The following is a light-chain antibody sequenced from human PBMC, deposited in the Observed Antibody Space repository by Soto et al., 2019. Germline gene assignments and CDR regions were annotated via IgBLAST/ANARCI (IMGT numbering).Light chain of an antibody. J-gene: IGKJ4*01. V-gene: IGKV3D-20*01. CDR3: QQYGSSPS. CDR2: DAY. Sequence: EIVLTQSPATLSLSPGERATLYCGASQRVSTNYLAWYQQKPGLAPRLLIYDAYIRATGISDRFSGSGSGTAFILTISRLEPEDFALYYCQQYGSSPSLGGGTKVEIK. CDR1: QRVSTNY.